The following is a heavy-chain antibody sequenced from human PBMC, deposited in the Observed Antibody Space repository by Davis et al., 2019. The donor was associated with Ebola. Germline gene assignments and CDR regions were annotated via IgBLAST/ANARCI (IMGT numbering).Heavy chain of an antibody. J-gene: IGHJ4*02. CDR3: ARSSYQPDY. CDR2: INPDGSFT. Sequence: PGGSLRLSCAASGFIFSSYWMHWVRQAPGKGLVWVSRINPDGSFTDYADSVKGRFSISRDSTSNTLYLQMNGLRAEDTAVYYCARSSYQPDYWGQGTLVTVSS. D-gene: IGHD2-2*01. V-gene: IGHV3-74*01. CDR1: GFIFSSYW.